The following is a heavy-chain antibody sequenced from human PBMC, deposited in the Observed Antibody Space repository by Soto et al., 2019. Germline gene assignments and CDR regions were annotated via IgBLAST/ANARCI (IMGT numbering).Heavy chain of an antibody. CDR3: ARAHQDCTNGVCYENWFDP. Sequence: ASVKVSCKASGYTFTSYGISWVRQAPGQGLEWMGWISAYNGNTNYAQKLQGRVTMTTDTSTSTAYMELRSLRSDDTAVYYCARAHQDCTNGVCYENWFDPWGQGTLVTVS. CDR2: ISAYNGNT. CDR1: GYTFTSYG. D-gene: IGHD2-8*01. V-gene: IGHV1-18*04. J-gene: IGHJ5*02.